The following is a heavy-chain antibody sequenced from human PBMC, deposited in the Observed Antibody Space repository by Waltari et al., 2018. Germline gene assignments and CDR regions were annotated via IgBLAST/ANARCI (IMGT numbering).Heavy chain of an antibody. Sequence: EVQLVESGGGLVQPGGSLRLSCEASGFSFSGFWMTWVRQAPGKGRGWVANIKQDGSVEQYVDSVKGRFTISRDNAKNSLYVQMNSLRVEDTAVYYCVKNRGFNAFESWGQGTLVTVSS. CDR3: VKNRGFNAFES. V-gene: IGHV3-7*01. CDR2: IKQDGSVE. J-gene: IGHJ4*02. D-gene: IGHD3-10*01. CDR1: GFSFSGFW.